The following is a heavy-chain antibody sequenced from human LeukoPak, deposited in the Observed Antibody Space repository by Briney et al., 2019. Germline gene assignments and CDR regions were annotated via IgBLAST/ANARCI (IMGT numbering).Heavy chain of an antibody. CDR2: INPNSGDT. V-gene: IGHV1-2*02. J-gene: IGHJ4*02. CDR3: ARDGTMSTRAPGGVPDY. D-gene: IGHD3-10*02. CDR1: GYTFTDYY. Sequence: ASVKVSCKASGYTFTDYYMRWVRQAPGQGLEWMGWINPNSGDTYCAPKFQGRATMTRDTSISTAYMELSRLRPDDTAVYYCARDGTMSTRAPGGVPDYWGQGTLVTVSS.